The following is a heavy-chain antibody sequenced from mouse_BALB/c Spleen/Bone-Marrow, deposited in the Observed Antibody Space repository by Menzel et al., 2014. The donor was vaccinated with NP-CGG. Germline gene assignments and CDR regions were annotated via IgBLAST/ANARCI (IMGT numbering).Heavy chain of an antibody. CDR1: GYAFTNYL. CDR2: INPGSGGT. J-gene: IGHJ4*01. D-gene: IGHD1-2*01. Sequence: VQLQESGAELVRPGTSVKVSCKASGYAFTNYLIEWVKQMPGQGLEWIGVINPGSGGTNYNEKFKGKATLTADKSSSTAYMQFSSLTSDDSAVYFCARHYYGAMDYWGQGTSVTVSS. CDR3: ARHYYGAMDY. V-gene: IGHV1-54*01.